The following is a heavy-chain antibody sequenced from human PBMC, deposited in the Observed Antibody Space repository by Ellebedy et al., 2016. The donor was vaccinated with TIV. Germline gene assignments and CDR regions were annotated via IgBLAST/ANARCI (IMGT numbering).Heavy chain of an antibody. D-gene: IGHD1-20*01. CDR3: AKDTYNWNLLGMDV. J-gene: IGHJ6*02. Sequence: GGSLRLSCAASGFTFSKYAMSWIRQAPGKGLEWVSLIYSGGGTNYADPVKGRFTISRDNSKNTLYFQMNSLRAEDTAVYYCAKDTYNWNLLGMDVWGQGTTVTVSS. CDR1: GFTFSKYA. V-gene: IGHV3-23*03. CDR2: IYSGGGT.